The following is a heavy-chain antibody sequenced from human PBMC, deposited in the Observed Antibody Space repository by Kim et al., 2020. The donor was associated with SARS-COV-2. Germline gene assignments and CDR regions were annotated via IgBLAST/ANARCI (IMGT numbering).Heavy chain of an antibody. J-gene: IGHJ4*02. V-gene: IGHV1-69*13. CDR3: ARDQGYYGSGSYYNPSLDY. CDR2: IIPIFGTA. CDR1: GGTFSSYA. D-gene: IGHD3-10*01. Sequence: SVKVSCKASGGTFSSYAISWVRQAPGQGLEWMGGIIPIFGTANYAQKFQGRVTITADESTSTAYMELSSLRSEDTAVYYCARDQGYYGSGSYYNPSLDYWGQGTLVTVSS.